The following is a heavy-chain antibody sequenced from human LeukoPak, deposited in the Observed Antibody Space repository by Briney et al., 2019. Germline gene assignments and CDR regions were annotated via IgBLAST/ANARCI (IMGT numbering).Heavy chain of an antibody. D-gene: IGHD6-6*01. J-gene: IGHJ6*03. CDR2: IDWDDDK. CDR1: GFSLRTSGMC. Sequence: SGPTLVKPRQPLTLTCTFSGFSLRTSGMCVGWIRQPPGKALEWLARIDWDDDKYYSTSLKTRLTISKATYKNQVVLIMTNIDPVDTATYYCARIGSSSSDYYYYMDVWGKGTTVTVSS. V-gene: IGHV2-70*11. CDR3: ARIGSSSSDYYYYMDV.